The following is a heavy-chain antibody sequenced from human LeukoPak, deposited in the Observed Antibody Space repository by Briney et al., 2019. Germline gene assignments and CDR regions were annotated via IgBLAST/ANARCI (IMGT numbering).Heavy chain of an antibody. Sequence: PSETLSLTCTVSGGSISSSSYYWGWIRQPPGKGLEWIGSIYYSGSTYYNPSLKSRVTISVDTSKNQFSLKLSSVTAADTAVYYCARQGYDSSGYFTQNYYYYYMDVWGKGTTVTVSS. CDR2: IYYSGST. D-gene: IGHD3-22*01. V-gene: IGHV4-39*01. J-gene: IGHJ6*03. CDR1: GGSISSSSYY. CDR3: ARQGYDSSGYFTQNYYYYYMDV.